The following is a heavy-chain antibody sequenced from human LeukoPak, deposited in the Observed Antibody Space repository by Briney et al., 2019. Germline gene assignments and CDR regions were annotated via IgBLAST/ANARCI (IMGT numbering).Heavy chain of an antibody. V-gene: IGHV3-7*01. CDR1: GFTFRSSY. D-gene: IGHD2-2*01. CDR2: IKNDGSEK. CDR3: ARDKKVGVVVVPAAPDY. J-gene: IGHJ4*02. Sequence: AGGSLRLSCAASGFTFRSSYMSWVRQAPGKGLEWVANIKNDGSEKYYVDSVKGRFTISRDNAKNSLYLQMNSLRAEDTAVYYCARDKKVGVVVVPAAPDYWGQGTLVTVSS.